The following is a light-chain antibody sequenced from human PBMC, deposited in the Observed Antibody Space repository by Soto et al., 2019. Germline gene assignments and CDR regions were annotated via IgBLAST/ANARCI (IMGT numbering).Light chain of an antibody. J-gene: IGLJ1*01. CDR2: EVS. V-gene: IGLV2-8*01. CDR1: SSDVGGYNY. Sequence: QSALTQPPSASGSPGQSVTISCTGTSSDVGGYNYVSWYQQHPGKAPKLMISEVSKRPSGVPDRFSGSKSGNTASLTVSGLQAEDEADYYCSSYAGGPYVFGTGTKLT. CDR3: SSYAGGPYV.